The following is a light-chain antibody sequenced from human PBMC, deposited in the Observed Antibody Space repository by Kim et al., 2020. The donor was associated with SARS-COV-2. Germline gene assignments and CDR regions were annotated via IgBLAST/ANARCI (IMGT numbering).Light chain of an antibody. V-gene: IGKV3-20*01. CDR1: QSLTGSE. CDR2: GSS. CDR3: QQYGSTFRT. J-gene: IGKJ1*01. Sequence: SPGETTTVSCRASQSLTGSELALYQQKPGQAPRLLIYGSSNRVTGIPDRFSGSGSGTDFTLTISRLEPEDFAVYYCQQYGSTFRTFGQGTKVDIK.